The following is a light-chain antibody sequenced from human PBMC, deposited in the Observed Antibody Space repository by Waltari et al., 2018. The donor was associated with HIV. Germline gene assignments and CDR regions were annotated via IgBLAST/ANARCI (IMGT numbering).Light chain of an antibody. CDR2: GVT. V-gene: IGLV2-14*01. CDR3: SSFAGTGTPM. J-gene: IGLJ3*02. CDR1: SHHIDFYNF. Sequence: QSPLYQPASVSGSPGQSITLPCSGVSHHIDFYNFFSWYQLRPGKAPQLIIFGVTRRPSGISSRFSGSTSGGTASLTISDLQIEDEADYFCSSFAGTGTPMFGGGTKLTVL.